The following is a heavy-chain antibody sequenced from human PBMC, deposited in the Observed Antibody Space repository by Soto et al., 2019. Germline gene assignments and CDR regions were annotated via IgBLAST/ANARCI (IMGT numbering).Heavy chain of an antibody. CDR2: INSDGSST. J-gene: IGHJ3*02. Sequence: PGGSLRLSCAASGFTFSSYWMHWVRQAPGKGLVWVSRINSDGSSTSYADSVKGRFTISRDNAKNTLYLQMNSLRAEDTAVYYCAREDGYRGGDAFDIWGQGTMVTVSS. V-gene: IGHV3-74*01. CDR3: AREDGYRGGDAFDI. CDR1: GFTFSSYW. D-gene: IGHD5-12*01.